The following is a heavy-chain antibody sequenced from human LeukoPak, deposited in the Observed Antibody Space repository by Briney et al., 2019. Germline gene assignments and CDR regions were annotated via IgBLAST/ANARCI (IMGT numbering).Heavy chain of an antibody. V-gene: IGHV3-21*01. J-gene: IGHJ6*03. CDR3: ARPFRSGYYYYMDV. CDR1: GFTFSSYS. Sequence: GGSLRLSCAASGFTFSSYSMNWVRQAPGKGLEWVSSISSSSSYIYYADSVKGRFTISRDNAKNSLYLQMNSLRAEDTAVYYCARPFRSGYYYYMDVWGKGTTVTVSS. D-gene: IGHD2/OR15-2a*01. CDR2: ISSSSSYI.